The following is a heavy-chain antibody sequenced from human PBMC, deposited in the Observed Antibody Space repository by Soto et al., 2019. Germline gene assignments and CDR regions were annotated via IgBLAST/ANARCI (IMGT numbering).Heavy chain of an antibody. CDR3: ARVSPGTLGDYGMDV. J-gene: IGHJ6*02. V-gene: IGHV4-30-4*01. Sequence: PSETLSLTCTVSGGSISSGDYYWSWIRQPPGKGLEWIGYIYYSGSTYYNPSLKSRVTISVDTSKNQFSLKLSSVTAADTAGYYCARVSPGTLGDYGMDVWGQGTTVTVSS. CDR2: IYYSGST. CDR1: GGSISSGDYY. D-gene: IGHD6-13*01.